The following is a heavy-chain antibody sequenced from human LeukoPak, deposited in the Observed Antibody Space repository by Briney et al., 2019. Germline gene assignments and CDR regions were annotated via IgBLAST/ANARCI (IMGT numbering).Heavy chain of an antibody. Sequence: SETLSLTCIVSGGSISSYYWSWVRQPPGKGLEWVGDIYYSGSTNYNPSLKSRVTISVDTSKNQFSLKLSSVTAADTAVYYCARGGWLQFFDYWGQGTLVTVSS. CDR1: GGSISSYY. CDR2: IYYSGST. D-gene: IGHD5-24*01. CDR3: ARGGWLQFFDY. V-gene: IGHV4-59*12. J-gene: IGHJ4*02.